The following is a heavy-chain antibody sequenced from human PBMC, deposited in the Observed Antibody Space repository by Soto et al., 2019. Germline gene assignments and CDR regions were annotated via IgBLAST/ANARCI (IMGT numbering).Heavy chain of an antibody. CDR3: ARLNGDFDY. V-gene: IGHV4-39*01. J-gene: IGHJ4*02. CDR2: IYYSGST. CDR1: GGSISSSSYY. D-gene: IGHD4-17*01. Sequence: SETLSLTCTVSGGSISSSSYYWGWIRQPPGKGLEWIGSIYYSGSTYYNPSLKSRVTISVDTSKNQFSLKLSSVTAADTAVYYCARLNGDFDYWGQGTLVTVSS.